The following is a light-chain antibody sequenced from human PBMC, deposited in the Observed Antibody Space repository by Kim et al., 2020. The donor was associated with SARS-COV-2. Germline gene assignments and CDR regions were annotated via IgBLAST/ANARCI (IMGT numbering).Light chain of an antibody. CDR3: QQYDTWPPRFT. CDR1: QSIRNN. Sequence: PGERGPLSCRASQSIRNNLAWYQQKPGQAPRLVISGASTRATGVPARFSGSGSGTEFTLTISSLKSEDFAVYYCQQYDTWPPRFTFGPGTKVDIK. J-gene: IGKJ3*01. V-gene: IGKV3-15*01. CDR2: GAS.